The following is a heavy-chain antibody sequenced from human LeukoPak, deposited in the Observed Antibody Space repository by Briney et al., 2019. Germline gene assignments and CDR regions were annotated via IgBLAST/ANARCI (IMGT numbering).Heavy chain of an antibody. CDR1: GFTFSDYY. J-gene: IGHJ4*02. CDR2: ISSSGSTI. CDR3: ASLPIVVVPAASY. Sequence: GGSLRLSCAASGFTFSDYYMSWIRQAPGKGLEWVSYISSSGSTIYYADSVKGRFTISRDNSKNTLYLQMNSLRAEDTAVYYCASLPIVVVPAASYWGQGTLVTVSS. D-gene: IGHD2-2*01. V-gene: IGHV3-11*04.